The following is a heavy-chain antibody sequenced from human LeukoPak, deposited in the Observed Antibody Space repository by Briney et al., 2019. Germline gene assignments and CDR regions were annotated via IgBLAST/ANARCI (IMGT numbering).Heavy chain of an antibody. CDR1: GYSISSGYY. CDR2: IYHSGST. D-gene: IGHD2-2*01. CDR3: ARDRGSLGYCSSTSCYGVDP. J-gene: IGHJ5*02. V-gene: IGHV4-38-2*02. Sequence: SETLSLTCAVSGYSISSGYYWGWIRHPPGEGLEWIGSIYHSGSTYYNPSLKRRNTISVDTSKNQFSLKLSSVTAADTAVYYCARDRGSLGYCSSTSCYGVDPWGQGTLVTVSS.